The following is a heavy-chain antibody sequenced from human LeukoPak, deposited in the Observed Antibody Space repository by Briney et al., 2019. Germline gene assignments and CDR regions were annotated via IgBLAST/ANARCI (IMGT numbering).Heavy chain of an antibody. CDR2: INPSGGST. D-gene: IGHD5-18*01. V-gene: IGHV1-46*01. CDR3: AIGGMGIQLWSFDY. Sequence: ASVKVSCKASGYTFTTYYMHWVRQAPGHGLEWMGIINPSGGSTRYAQQFQGRITLTRDTSTSAVYMELSSLTSDDTAVYYCAIGGMGIQLWSFDYWGRGTLVTVSS. J-gene: IGHJ4*02. CDR1: GYTFTTYY.